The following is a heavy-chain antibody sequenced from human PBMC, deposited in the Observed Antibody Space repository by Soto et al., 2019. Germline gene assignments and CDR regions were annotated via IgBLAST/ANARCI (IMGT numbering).Heavy chain of an antibody. V-gene: IGHV3-74*01. Sequence: GGSLRLSCAASGFTFSDVWMHWVRQVPGKGLVWVSHINTDGSSTAYADSVKGRFTISRDNAKNTLYLQMNSLIAEDTAVYYCVRGGPWFDPWGQGILVTVS. CDR3: VRGGPWFDP. CDR1: GFTFSDVW. CDR2: INTDGSST. J-gene: IGHJ5*02.